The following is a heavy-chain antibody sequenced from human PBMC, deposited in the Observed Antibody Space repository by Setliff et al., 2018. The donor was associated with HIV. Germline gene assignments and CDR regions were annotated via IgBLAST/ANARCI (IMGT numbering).Heavy chain of an antibody. CDR1: GLTFNNAW. V-gene: IGHV3-21*01. D-gene: IGHD4-17*01. Sequence: GGSLRLSCTASGLTFNNAWMSWVRQAPGKGLEWVSSISSSSNYIYYADSVKGRFTISRDNSKNTLYLQMNSLRAEDTAVYYCARVNNDYGGNYDWGQGTLVTVSS. CDR2: ISSSSNYI. CDR3: ARVNNDYGGNYD. J-gene: IGHJ4*02.